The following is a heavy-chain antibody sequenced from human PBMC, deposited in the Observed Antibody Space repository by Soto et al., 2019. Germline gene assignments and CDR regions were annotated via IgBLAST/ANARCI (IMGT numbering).Heavy chain of an antibody. J-gene: IGHJ6*02. CDR2: ISAYNGNT. CDR3: ARGNFCSGGSCYRLPGNYYYCYGMGV. D-gene: IGHD2-15*01. Sequence: ASVKVSCKASGYTYTSCCLSWVRQAPGQGLVWMGWISAYNGNTNYAQKLQGRVTMTTDTSTSTAYMELRSLRSDDTAVYYCARGNFCSGGSCYRLPGNYYYCYGMGVWGQGTTVTFSS. CDR1: GYTYTSCC. V-gene: IGHV1-18*01.